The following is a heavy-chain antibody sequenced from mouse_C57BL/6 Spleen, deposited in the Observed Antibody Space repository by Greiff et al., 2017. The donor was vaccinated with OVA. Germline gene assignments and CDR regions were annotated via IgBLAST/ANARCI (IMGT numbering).Heavy chain of an antibody. CDR2: INPGSGGT. J-gene: IGHJ2*01. CDR1: GYAFTNYL. Sequence: QVQLQQSGAELVRPGTSVKVSCKASGYAFTNYLIEWVKQRPGQGLEWIGVINPGSGGTNYNEKFKGKATLTADKSSSTAYMQLSSLTSEDSAVYFCAREEVYFDYWGQGTTLTVSS. CDR3: AREEVYFDY. V-gene: IGHV1-54*01.